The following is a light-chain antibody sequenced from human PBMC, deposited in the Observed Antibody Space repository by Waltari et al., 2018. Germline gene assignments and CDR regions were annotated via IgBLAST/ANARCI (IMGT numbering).Light chain of an antibody. CDR1: SSDVGGYNY. CDR2: EVS. Sequence: QSALTPPASVSGSPGQAITISCTGTSSDVGGYNYVSLYQHPPGKAPKLMIYEVSNRPSGVSNRFSGSKSGNTASLTISGLQAEDEADYYCSSYTSSSPYVFGTGTKVTVL. CDR3: SSYTSSSPYV. V-gene: IGLV2-14*01. J-gene: IGLJ1*01.